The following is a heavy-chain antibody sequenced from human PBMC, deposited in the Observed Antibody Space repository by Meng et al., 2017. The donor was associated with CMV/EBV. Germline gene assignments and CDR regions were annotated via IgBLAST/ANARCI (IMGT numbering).Heavy chain of an antibody. CDR1: GYTFTSYG. CDR2: ISAYNGNT. CDR3: ARELKATYDFWSGYYYFDY. V-gene: IGHV1-18*01. J-gene: IGHJ4*02. D-gene: IGHD3-3*01. Sequence: ASVKVSCKASGYTFTSYGISWVRQAPGQGLEWMGLISAYNGNTNYAQKLQGRVTMTTDTSTSTAYMELRSLRSDDTAVYYCARELKATYDFWSGYYYFDYWGQGTLVTVSS.